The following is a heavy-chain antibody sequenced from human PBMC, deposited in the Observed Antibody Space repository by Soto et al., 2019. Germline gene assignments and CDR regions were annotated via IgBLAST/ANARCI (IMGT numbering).Heavy chain of an antibody. CDR3: ARPTGGGTDYGGNSDAFDI. V-gene: IGHV1-69*12. CDR2: IIPIFGTA. CDR1: GGTFSSYA. D-gene: IGHD4-17*01. Sequence: QVQLVQSGAEVKKPGSSVKVSCKASGGTFSSYAISWVRQAPGQGLEWMGGIIPIFGTANYAQKFQGRVTITADESTSTAYMELSSLRSEATAVYYCARPTGGGTDYGGNSDAFDIWGQGTMVTVSS. J-gene: IGHJ3*02.